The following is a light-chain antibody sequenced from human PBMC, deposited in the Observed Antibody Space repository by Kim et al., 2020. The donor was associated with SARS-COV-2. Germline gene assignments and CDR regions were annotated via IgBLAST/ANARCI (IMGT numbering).Light chain of an antibody. CDR3: SPYRSSGYV. CDR2: DVS. V-gene: IGLV2-14*03. J-gene: IGLJ1*01. CDR1: SSDVGGYNY. Sequence: QSVLTQPASVSGSPGQSITISCTGTSSDVGGYNYVSWYQQYPGKAPKLMIYDVSKRPSGVSNRFSGSKSGNTASLTISGLQAEDEADYYCSPYRSSGYVFGTGTKVTVL.